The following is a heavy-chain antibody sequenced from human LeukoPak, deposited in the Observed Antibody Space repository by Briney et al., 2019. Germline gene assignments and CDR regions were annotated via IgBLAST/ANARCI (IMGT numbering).Heavy chain of an antibody. CDR3: ARVKVSSWPSFDY. J-gene: IGHJ4*02. CDR2: IYYRGST. Sequence: KPSETLSLTCTISGGSISSYYWSWIRQPPGKGLEWIGYIYYRGSTNYNPSLKSRVTMSVDTSKNQFSLKLSSVTAADTAVYYCARVKVSSWPSFDYWGQGTLVTVSS. D-gene: IGHD6-13*01. V-gene: IGHV4-59*12. CDR1: GGSISSYY.